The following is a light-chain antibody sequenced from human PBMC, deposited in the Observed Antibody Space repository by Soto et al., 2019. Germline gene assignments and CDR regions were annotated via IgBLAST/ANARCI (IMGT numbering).Light chain of an antibody. Sequence: QSALTQPPSASGSPGQSVTISCTGTSSDVGGYNYVSWYQQQPGKAPKLMIYDVSKRPSGVPDRFSGSKSGNTASLTVSGLQAEDEADYYCSSYAGSNTPYVFGTGTKLTVL. CDR1: SSDVGGYNY. CDR2: DVS. V-gene: IGLV2-8*01. J-gene: IGLJ1*01. CDR3: SSYAGSNTPYV.